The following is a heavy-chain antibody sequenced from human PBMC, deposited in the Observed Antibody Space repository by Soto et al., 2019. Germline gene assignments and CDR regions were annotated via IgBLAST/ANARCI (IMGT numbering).Heavy chain of an antibody. CDR1: GYTFTSYG. CDR2: VSTYNGDT. V-gene: IGHV1-18*01. J-gene: IGHJ4*02. Sequence: ASVKVSCKASGYTFTSYGISWVRQAPGQGLAWMGWVSTYNGDTHYPQNFQGRVIMTTDTSTNTAYMELKSLRSDDTAIYFCATDPPPYDILTELDFWGQGTLVTVSS. D-gene: IGHD3-9*01. CDR3: ATDPPPYDILTELDF.